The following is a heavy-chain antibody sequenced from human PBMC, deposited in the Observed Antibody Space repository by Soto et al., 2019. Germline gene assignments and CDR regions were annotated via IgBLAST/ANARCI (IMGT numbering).Heavy chain of an antibody. Sequence: SVKVSCKASGGTFISYAISWVRQAPGQGLEWMGGIIPIFGTANYAQKFQGRVTITADESTSTAYMELSSLRSEDTAVYYCARGRTTSISVRPEWFDAWGQGTLVTVSS. CDR1: GGTFISYA. J-gene: IGHJ5*01. D-gene: IGHD6-6*01. V-gene: IGHV1-69*13. CDR2: IIPIFGTA. CDR3: ARGRTTSISVRPEWFDA.